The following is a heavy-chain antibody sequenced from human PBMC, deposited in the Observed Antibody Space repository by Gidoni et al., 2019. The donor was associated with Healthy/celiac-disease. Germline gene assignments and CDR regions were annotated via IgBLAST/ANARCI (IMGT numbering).Heavy chain of an antibody. CDR3: ARMLNGYSSGWYPFDP. Sequence: QVTLKESGPVLVKPTETLTLTCTVSGFSLSNARMGVSWIRQPPGKALEWLAHIFSTDKKSYSTSLKSKLTISKDTSKSQVVLTMTNMDPVDTATYYCARMLNGYSSGWYPFDPWGQGTLVTVSS. J-gene: IGHJ5*02. CDR2: IFSTDKK. D-gene: IGHD6-19*01. V-gene: IGHV2-26*01. CDR1: GFSLSNARMG.